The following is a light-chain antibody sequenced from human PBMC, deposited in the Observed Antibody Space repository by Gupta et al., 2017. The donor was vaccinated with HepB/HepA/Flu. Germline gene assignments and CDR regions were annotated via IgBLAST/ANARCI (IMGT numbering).Light chain of an antibody. CDR2: DAS. V-gene: IGKV3-11*01. Sequence: EIVLTQSPGTLSLSTGEGATLSCRASQNINKYLAWYQQKPGQAPRLLIYDASTRATGIPPRFSGSGSGTDFTLTISSLEPEDFAVYYCQQRGNWPLCSFGQGTKLEIK. J-gene: IGKJ2*04. CDR1: QNINKY. CDR3: QQRGNWPLCS.